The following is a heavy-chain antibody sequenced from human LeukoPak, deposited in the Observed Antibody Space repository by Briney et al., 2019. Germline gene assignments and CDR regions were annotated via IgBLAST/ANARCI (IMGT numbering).Heavy chain of an antibody. CDR3: ARGGYYYDSSGYSHLPDY. D-gene: IGHD3-22*01. V-gene: IGHV1-69*13. CDR1: GGTFSSYA. J-gene: IGHJ4*02. CDR2: IIPIVGTT. Sequence: ASVKVSCKASGGTFSSYAFSWVRQAPGQGLEWMGGIIPIVGTTNYAQMFQGRVTITADESTSTAYMELSSLRSEDTAVYYCARGGYYYDSSGYSHLPDYWGRGTLVTVSA.